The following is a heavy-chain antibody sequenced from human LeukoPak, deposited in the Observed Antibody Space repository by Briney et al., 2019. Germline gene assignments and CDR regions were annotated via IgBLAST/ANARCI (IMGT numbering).Heavy chain of an antibody. D-gene: IGHD3-10*01. CDR3: AKSGRDALNYYYYMDV. CDR1: GFTFSSYG. V-gene: IGHV3-23*01. Sequence: GGSLRLSCAASGFTFSSYGMSWVRQAPGKGLEGVSSVSGSGVTSYYADSVKGRFTISRDNPKNTLYLQMNSLRAEDTAVYYCAKSGRDALNYYYYMDVWGKGTTVTISS. CDR2: VSGSGVTS. J-gene: IGHJ6*03.